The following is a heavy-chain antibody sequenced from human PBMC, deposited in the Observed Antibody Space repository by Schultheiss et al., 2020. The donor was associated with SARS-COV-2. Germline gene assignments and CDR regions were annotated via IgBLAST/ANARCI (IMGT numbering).Heavy chain of an antibody. J-gene: IGHJ4*02. CDR1: GYTFTSYG. Sequence: ASVKVSCKASGYTFTSYGINWVRQAPGQGLEWMGWISVSIGNTNYAQKLRGRVTMTTDTSTSTAYMELRSLRSDDTAVYYCARDRVVYGSGSPADWGQGTLVTVSS. CDR3: ARDRVVYGSGSPAD. D-gene: IGHD6-19*01. V-gene: IGHV1-18*01. CDR2: ISVSIGNT.